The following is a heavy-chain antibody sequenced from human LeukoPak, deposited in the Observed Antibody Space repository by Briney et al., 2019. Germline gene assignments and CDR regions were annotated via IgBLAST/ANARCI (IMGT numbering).Heavy chain of an antibody. V-gene: IGHV1-46*01. Sequence: VASVKVSCKASGYTFTTYYIHWVRQAPGQGLEWMGIINPTGGSTTYAQKFQGRVTMTRDTSTSTVFMELNSLRCEDTAVYYCALYSSTWYWGQGTLVTVSS. CDR3: ALYSSTWY. CDR2: INPTGGST. J-gene: IGHJ4*02. CDR1: GYTFTTYY. D-gene: IGHD6-13*01.